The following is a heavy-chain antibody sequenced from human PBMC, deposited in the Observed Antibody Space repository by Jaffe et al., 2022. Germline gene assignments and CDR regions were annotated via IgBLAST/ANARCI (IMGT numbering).Heavy chain of an antibody. CDR3: ARDMPPDYTSSWRTGIAVAGTSDYFDY. D-gene: IGHD6-19*01. V-gene: IGHV1-2*02. Sequence: QVQLVQSGAEVKKPGASVKVSCKASGYTFTGYYMHWVRQAPGQGLEWMGWINPNSGGTNYAQKFQGRVTMTRDTSISTAYMELSRLRSDDTAVYYCARDMPPDYTSSWRTGIAVAGTSDYFDYWGQGTLVTVSS. CDR1: GYTFTGYY. CDR2: INPNSGGT. J-gene: IGHJ4*02.